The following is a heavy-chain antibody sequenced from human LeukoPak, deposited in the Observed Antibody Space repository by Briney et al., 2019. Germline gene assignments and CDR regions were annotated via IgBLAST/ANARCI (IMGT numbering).Heavy chain of an antibody. J-gene: IGHJ4*02. CDR1: GYTFTSYY. CDR3: ARVGYYESSGYCEY. CDR2: INPSGGGT. D-gene: IGHD3-22*01. Sequence: ASVKVSCKASGYTFTSYYMHWVRQAPGQGLEWVGIINPSGGGTNYAQKFQGRVSMTRDTFTSTVYMELSSLRSEDTAVYYCARVGYYESSGYCEYWGQGTLVTVSS. V-gene: IGHV1-46*01.